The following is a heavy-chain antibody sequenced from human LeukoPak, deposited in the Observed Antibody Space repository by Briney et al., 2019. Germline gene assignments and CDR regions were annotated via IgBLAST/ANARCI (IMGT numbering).Heavy chain of an antibody. CDR3: VRLVGVPPAVDN. Sequence: KSSETLSLTCTVSGGSISSSSYYWGWIRQPPGKGLEWIGTIYYSGRTYHNPSLKSRVTISVDTSKNQFSLRLTSVTAADTAVYYCVRLVGVPPAVDNWGQGTLVTVSS. CDR2: IYYSGRT. V-gene: IGHV4-39*01. D-gene: IGHD2-2*01. J-gene: IGHJ4*02. CDR1: GGSISSSSYY.